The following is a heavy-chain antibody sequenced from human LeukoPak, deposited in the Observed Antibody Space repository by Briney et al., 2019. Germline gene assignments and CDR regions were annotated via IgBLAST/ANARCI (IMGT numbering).Heavy chain of an antibody. CDR2: IYSGGST. CDR3: ARGKRMGWYYFDY. J-gene: IGHJ4*02. Sequence: GGSLRLSCAASGFTVSSNYMSWVRQAPGKGLEWVSVIYSGGSTYYADSVKGRFTISRHHSKNTLYLQMNSLRAEDTAVYYCARGKRMGWYYFDYWGQGTLVTVSS. D-gene: IGHD6-19*01. V-gene: IGHV3-53*04. CDR1: GFTVSSNY.